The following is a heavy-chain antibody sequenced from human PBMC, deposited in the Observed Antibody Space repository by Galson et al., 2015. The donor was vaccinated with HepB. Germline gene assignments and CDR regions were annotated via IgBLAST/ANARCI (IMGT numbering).Heavy chain of an antibody. Sequence: SVKVSCKASGYTFTSYAMHWVRQAPGQRLEWMGWINAGNGNTKYSQKFQGRVTITRDTSASTAYMELSSLRSEDTAVYYCARDHSRRLGELSLYSFGYWGQGTLVTVSS. V-gene: IGHV1-3*01. CDR1: GYTFTSYA. D-gene: IGHD3-16*02. CDR3: ARDHSRRLGELSLYSFGY. J-gene: IGHJ4*02. CDR2: INAGNGNT.